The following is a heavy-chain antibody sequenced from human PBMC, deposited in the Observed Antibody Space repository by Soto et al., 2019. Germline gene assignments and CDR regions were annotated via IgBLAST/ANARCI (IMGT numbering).Heavy chain of an antibody. Sequence: TSETLSLTCTVSGGSISSYYWSWIRQPPGKGLEWIGEINHSGSTNYNPSLKSRVTISVDTSKNQFSLKLSSVTAADTAVYYCGRRIHPYYFDYWGQGTLVTVSS. V-gene: IGHV4-34*01. CDR3: GRRIHPYYFDY. J-gene: IGHJ4*02. CDR1: GGSISSYY. CDR2: INHSGST.